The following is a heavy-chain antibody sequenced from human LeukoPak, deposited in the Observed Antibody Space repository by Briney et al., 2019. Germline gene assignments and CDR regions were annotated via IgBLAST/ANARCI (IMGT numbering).Heavy chain of an antibody. V-gene: IGHV4-59*08. CDR3: ARHSPIQAAAEIRSVFRNSAPRSWLSWFDP. CDR1: GGSISSYY. D-gene: IGHD6-13*01. Sequence: SETLSLTCTVSGGSISSYYWSWIRQPPGKGLEWIGYIYYSGSTNYNPSLKSRVTISVDTSKNQFSLKLSSVTAADTAVYYCARHSPIQAAAEIRSVFRNSAPRSWLSWFDPWGQGALVTVSS. CDR2: IYYSGST. J-gene: IGHJ5*02.